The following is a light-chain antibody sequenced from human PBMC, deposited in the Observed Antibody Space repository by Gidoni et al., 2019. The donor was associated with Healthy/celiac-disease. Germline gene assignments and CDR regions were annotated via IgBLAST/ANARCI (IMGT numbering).Light chain of an antibody. V-gene: IGKV3-11*01. J-gene: IGKJ5*01. CDR3: QQRSNWPIT. CDR2: DAS. Sequence: DIVLTQSPATLSLSPGERATLSCRASQSVSSYLAWYQQKPGQAPRLLIYDASNRATGIPARFSGSGSGTDFTLTIRSLEPEDFAVYYCQQRSNWPITFGQXTRLEIK. CDR1: QSVSSY.